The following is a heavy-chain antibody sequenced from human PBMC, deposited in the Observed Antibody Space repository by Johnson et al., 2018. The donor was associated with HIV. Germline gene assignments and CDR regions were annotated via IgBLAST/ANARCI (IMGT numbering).Heavy chain of an antibody. CDR2: ISYDGSNK. V-gene: IGHV3-30-3*01. J-gene: IGHJ3*02. CDR1: GFTFSDYY. CDR3: AREVYDYVWGSYRSPDAFDI. Sequence: QVQLVESGGGLVKPGGSLRLSCAASGFTFSDYYMSWIRQAPGKGLEWVAVISYDGSNKYYADSVKGRFTISRDNSKNTLYLQMNSLRAEDTAVYYCAREVYDYVWGSYRSPDAFDIWGQGTMVTVSS. D-gene: IGHD3-16*02.